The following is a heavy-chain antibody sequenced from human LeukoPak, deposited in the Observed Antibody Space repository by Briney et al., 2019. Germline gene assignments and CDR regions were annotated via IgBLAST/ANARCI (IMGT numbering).Heavy chain of an antibody. D-gene: IGHD1-26*01. V-gene: IGHV3-7*01. J-gene: IGHJ1*01. CDR1: GFTFSSYW. CDR3: ARKKSGSYYQP. Sequence: GGSLRLSCAASGFTFSSYWMSWVRQAPGKGLEWVANIKQDGSEKYYVDSVKGRFTTSRDNAKNSLYLQMNSLRAEDTAVYYCARKKSGSYYQPWGQGTLVTVSS. CDR2: IKQDGSEK.